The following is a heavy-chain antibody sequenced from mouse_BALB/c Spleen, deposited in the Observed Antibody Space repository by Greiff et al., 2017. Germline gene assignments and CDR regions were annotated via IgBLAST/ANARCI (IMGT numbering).Heavy chain of an antibody. CDR2: ISSGGSYT. V-gene: IGHV5-6*01. CDR1: GFTFSSYG. CDR3: AKGGGGYFDV. Sequence: EVKLVESGGDLVKPGGSLKLSCAASGFTFSSYGMSWVRQTPDKRLEWVATISSGGSYTYYPDSVKGRFTISRDNAKNTLYLQMSSLKSEDTAMVYRAKGGGGYFDVWGAGTTVTVSS. J-gene: IGHJ1*01.